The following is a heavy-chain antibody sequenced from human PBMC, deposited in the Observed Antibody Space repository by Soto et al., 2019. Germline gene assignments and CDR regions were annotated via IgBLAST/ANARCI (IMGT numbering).Heavy chain of an antibody. CDR3: ASSAYSKNGY. D-gene: IGHD4-4*01. Sequence: RLSCAASGFTFSSYWMSLVRQAPGKGLEWVANIKPDGSEKYYVDSVKGRFTISRDNAKNSLYLQTNSLRAEDTAVYFCASSAYSKNGYWGQGTLVTVSS. J-gene: IGHJ4*02. CDR2: IKPDGSEK. V-gene: IGHV3-7*01. CDR1: GFTFSSYW.